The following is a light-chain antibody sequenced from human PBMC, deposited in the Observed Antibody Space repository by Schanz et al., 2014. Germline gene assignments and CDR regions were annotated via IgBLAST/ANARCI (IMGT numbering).Light chain of an antibody. J-gene: IGLJ3*02. CDR3: LLYYSGAWV. CDR1: TGAVTSGYF. V-gene: IGLV7-43*01. Sequence: QAVVTQEPSLTVSPGGTVTLTCASSTGAVTSGYFPNWFLQKPGQAPRALLYSTTNKHSWTPARFSGSLLGGKAALTLSGVQPEDEAEYYCLLYYSGAWVFGGGTKLTVL. CDR2: STT.